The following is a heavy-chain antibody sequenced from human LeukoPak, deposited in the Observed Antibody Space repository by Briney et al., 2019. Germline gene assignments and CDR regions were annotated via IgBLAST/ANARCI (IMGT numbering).Heavy chain of an antibody. J-gene: IGHJ6*03. CDR2: IYYSGCT. D-gene: IGHD3-3*01. CDR3: ARGRTYYDPLYYYYMDV. CDR1: GGSISSYY. Sequence: SETLSLTCTVSGGSISSYYWSWIRQPPGKGLEWIGYIYYSGCTNYNHSLKSRVTISVDTSKNQFSLKLSSVTAADTAVYYCARGRTYYDPLYYYYMDVWGKGTTVTVSS. V-gene: IGHV4-59*01.